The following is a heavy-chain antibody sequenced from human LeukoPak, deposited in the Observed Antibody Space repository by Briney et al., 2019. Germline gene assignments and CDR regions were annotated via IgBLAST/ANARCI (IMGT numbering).Heavy chain of an antibody. V-gene: IGHV1-8*01. CDR2: MNPNSGNT. D-gene: IGHD2-21*02. Sequence: ASVKVPCKASGYTFTSYDINWVRQATGQGLEWMGWMNPNSGNTGYAQKFQGRVTMTRNTSISTAYMELSSLRSEDTAVYYCARGGVTAIIGDNWFDPWGQGTAVTVSS. J-gene: IGHJ5*01. CDR3: ARGGVTAIIGDNWFDP. CDR1: GYTFTSYD.